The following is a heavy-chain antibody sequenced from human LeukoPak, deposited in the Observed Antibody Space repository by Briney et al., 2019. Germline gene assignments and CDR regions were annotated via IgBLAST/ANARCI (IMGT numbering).Heavy chain of an antibody. CDR2: VDPEDGES. D-gene: IGHD6-13*01. CDR3: ATPPRYSTLEYFQH. Sequence: ASVKVSCKVSGYTFTDYYMHWVQQAPGKGLDWMGLVDPEDGESIYAEKLQGRVTITADASTDKAYMELSSMRSEDTAVYYCATPPRYSTLEYFQHWGQGTRVTVSS. CDR1: GYTFTDYY. V-gene: IGHV1-69-2*01. J-gene: IGHJ1*01.